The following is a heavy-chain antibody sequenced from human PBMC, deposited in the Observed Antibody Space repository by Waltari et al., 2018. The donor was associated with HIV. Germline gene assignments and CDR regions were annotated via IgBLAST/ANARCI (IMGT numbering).Heavy chain of an antibody. D-gene: IGHD2-15*01. CDR1: GGSFRSYY. CDR3: AGAKRCGTECLDAFDV. Sequence: QVQLQQWGAGLLKPSETLSLSCAVYGGSFRSYYWTWSRQFPGKGREWLVQINQTGNTNVNPSLKSRITIAVDTSKNQLSLRVTSRTAADTAVYYCAGAKRCGTECLDAFDVWGQGTVVSVSS. CDR2: INQTGNT. V-gene: IGHV4-34*02. J-gene: IGHJ3*01.